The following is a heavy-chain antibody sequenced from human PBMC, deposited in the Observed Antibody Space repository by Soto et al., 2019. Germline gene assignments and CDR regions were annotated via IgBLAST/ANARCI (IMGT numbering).Heavy chain of an antibody. V-gene: IGHV4-4*02. Sequence: QVQLQESGPGLVKPSGTLSLTCAVSGDSIGNNNWWSWVRQPPGKGLEWIGEIHHSGNTNYNPSLKSRVSMSVEKSKNQFSLNLRSVTAADTAVYYCAHTFGAGSYVPYWGQGNLVTVSS. CDR2: IHHSGNT. CDR1: GDSIGNNNW. J-gene: IGHJ4*02. D-gene: IGHD3-10*01. CDR3: AHTFGAGSYVPY.